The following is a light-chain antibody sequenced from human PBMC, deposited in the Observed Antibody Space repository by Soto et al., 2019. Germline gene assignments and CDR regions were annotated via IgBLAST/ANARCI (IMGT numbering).Light chain of an antibody. CDR3: MQALQKGT. CDR1: QSLLHSNGYNY. Sequence: DIVMTQSPLSLPVTPGEPASISCRSSQSLLHSNGYNYLDWYLQKPGQSPQLLIYLGSNRASGVPDRFSGSGSSTDFTLKISRVEAEDVGVYYCMQALQKGTFGGGTKVEIK. V-gene: IGKV2-28*01. J-gene: IGKJ4*01. CDR2: LGS.